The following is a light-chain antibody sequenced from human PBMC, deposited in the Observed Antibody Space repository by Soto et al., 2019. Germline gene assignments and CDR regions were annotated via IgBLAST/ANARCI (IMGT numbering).Light chain of an antibody. Sequence: EIVLTQSPGTLSLSPGERATLSCRASQSVSSSYLAWYQQKPGQAPRLLIYVAPSRATGIPDRFSGSGSGTDFTLTISRREPEDFAVYYCQQYGSSPYTFGQGTKLEIK. CDR3: QQYGSSPYT. V-gene: IGKV3-20*01. J-gene: IGKJ2*01. CDR2: VAP. CDR1: QSVSSSY.